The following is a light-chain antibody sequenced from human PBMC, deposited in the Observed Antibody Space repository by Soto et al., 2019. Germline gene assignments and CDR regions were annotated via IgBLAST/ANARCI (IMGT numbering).Light chain of an antibody. J-gene: IGKJ1*01. Sequence: EFVLTQSPATLSVSPGERATLSCRASQSVSSNLAWYQQKPGQAPRLLIYGASTRATGIPARFSGSGSGTDFTLTISSLEPEDFAVYYCQQRSNWPRWTFGQGTKVDIK. CDR3: QQRSNWPRWT. CDR1: QSVSSN. CDR2: GAS. V-gene: IGKV3-11*01.